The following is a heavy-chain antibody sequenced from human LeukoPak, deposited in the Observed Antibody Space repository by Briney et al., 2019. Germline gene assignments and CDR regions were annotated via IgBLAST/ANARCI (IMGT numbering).Heavy chain of an antibody. J-gene: IGHJ3*02. V-gene: IGHV3-7*01. D-gene: IGHD6-19*01. CDR2: IKQDGSEK. Sequence: PGGSLRLSCAASGFTFSSYWMSWVRQAPGKGLEWVANIKQDGSEKYYVDSVKGGFTISRDNAKNSLYLQMNSLRAEDTAVYYCARYGSGKEDDAFDIWGQGTMVTVSS. CDR1: GFTFSSYW. CDR3: ARYGSGKEDDAFDI.